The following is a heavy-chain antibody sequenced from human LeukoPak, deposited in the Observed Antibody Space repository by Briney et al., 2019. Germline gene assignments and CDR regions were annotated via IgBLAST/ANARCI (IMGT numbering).Heavy chain of an antibody. D-gene: IGHD1-26*01. Sequence: SVKVSCKASGYSFTSYGISWVREAPGRGLEWVGYISAYDGETRYAQKFQGRVTLTTDTSTGTVYMEMRRLRSDDTAVYYCARGGKDYFDFWGQGTLVTVSS. CDR3: ARGGKDYFDF. J-gene: IGHJ4*02. V-gene: IGHV1-18*01. CDR2: ISAYDGET. CDR1: GYSFTSYG.